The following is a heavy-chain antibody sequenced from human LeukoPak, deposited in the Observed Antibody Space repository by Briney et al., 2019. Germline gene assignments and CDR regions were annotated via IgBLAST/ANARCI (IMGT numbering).Heavy chain of an antibody. V-gene: IGHV1-18*01. J-gene: IGHJ6*02. CDR3: ARDHGYSSSWYHNYYYYYGMDV. CDR2: ISAYNGNT. Sequence: ASVKVSCKASGYTSTSYGISWVRQAPGQGLEWMGWISAYNGNTNYAQKLQGRVTMTTDTSTSTAYMELRSLRSDDTAVYYCARDHGYSSSWYHNYYYYYGMDVWGQGTTVTVSS. CDR1: GYTSTSYG. D-gene: IGHD6-13*01.